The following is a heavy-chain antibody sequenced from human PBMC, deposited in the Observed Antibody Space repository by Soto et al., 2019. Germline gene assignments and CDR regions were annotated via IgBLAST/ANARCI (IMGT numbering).Heavy chain of an antibody. Sequence: ASVKVSCKVSGYTFTNHGISWVRQAPGQGLEWMGWISAYNGDTKYEQKLQGRVTMTTDTSTSTADMELRSLGSDDTAVFECARAPAHSSDYYHFVDYCGQGALATV. V-gene: IGHV1-18*01. D-gene: IGHD3-22*01. J-gene: IGHJ4*02. CDR1: GYTFTNHG. CDR2: ISAYNGDT. CDR3: ARAPAHSSDYYHFVDY.